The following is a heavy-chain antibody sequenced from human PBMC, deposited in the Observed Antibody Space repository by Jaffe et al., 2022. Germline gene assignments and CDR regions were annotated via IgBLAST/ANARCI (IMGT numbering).Heavy chain of an antibody. Sequence: EVQLVESGGGLVQPGGSLRLSCAASGFTFSSYSMNWVRQAPGKGLEWVSYISSSSSTIYYADSVKGRFTISRDNAKNSLYLQMNSLRAEDTAVYYCARDVDYSGYALYYYYYMDVWGKGTTVTVSS. V-gene: IGHV3-48*01. CDR1: GFTFSSYS. J-gene: IGHJ6*03. CDR3: ARDVDYSGYALYYYYYMDV. D-gene: IGHD5-12*01. CDR2: ISSSSSTI.